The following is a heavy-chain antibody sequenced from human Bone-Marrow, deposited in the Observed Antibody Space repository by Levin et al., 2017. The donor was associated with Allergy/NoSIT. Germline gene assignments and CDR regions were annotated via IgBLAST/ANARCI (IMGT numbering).Heavy chain of an antibody. D-gene: IGHD3-22*01. CDR1: GFTFSSYW. CDR2: INSDGSST. CDR3: ARPYYYDSSGYPIGWFDP. V-gene: IGHV3-74*01. Sequence: GGSLRLSCAASGFTFSSYWMHWVRQAPGKGLVWVSRINSDGSSTSYADSVKGRFTISRDNAKNTLYLQMNSLRAEDTAVYYCARPYYYDSSGYPIGWFDPWGQGTLVTVSS. J-gene: IGHJ5*02.